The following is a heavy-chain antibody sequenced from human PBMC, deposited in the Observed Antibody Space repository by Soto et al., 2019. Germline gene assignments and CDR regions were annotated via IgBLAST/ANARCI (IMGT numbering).Heavy chain of an antibody. D-gene: IGHD2-2*01. CDR3: ARSECSSTSCPRGYYYYGMDV. CDR2: IGTAGDT. J-gene: IGHJ6*02. V-gene: IGHV3-13*01. Sequence: GGSLRLSCAASGFTFSIYDMHWVRQATGKGLEWVSAIGTAGDTYYPGSVKGRFTISRENAKNSLYLQMNSLRAEDTAVYYCARSECSSTSCPRGYYYYGMDVWGQGTTVTVSS. CDR1: GFTFSIYD.